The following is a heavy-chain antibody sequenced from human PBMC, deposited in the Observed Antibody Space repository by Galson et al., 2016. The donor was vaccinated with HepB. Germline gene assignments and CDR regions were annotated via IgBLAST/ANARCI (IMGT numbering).Heavy chain of an antibody. J-gene: IGHJ4*02. CDR3: ARDKRESTTYYYDHSGYLDH. D-gene: IGHD3-22*01. Sequence: SETLSLTCAVSGGSISSSDWWSWVRQPPGKGLEWIGEIYHSGTTTYNPSLKSRVTISMDKSKSQFSLKVNSVTAADTAVYYCARDKRESTTYYYDHSGYLDHWGQGILVTVSP. CDR2: IYHSGTT. CDR1: GGSISSSDW. V-gene: IGHV4-4*02.